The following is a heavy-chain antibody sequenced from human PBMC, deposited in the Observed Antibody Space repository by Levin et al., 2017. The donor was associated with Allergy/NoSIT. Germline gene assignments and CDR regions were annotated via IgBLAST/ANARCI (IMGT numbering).Heavy chain of an antibody. CDR2: INPNSGGT. V-gene: IGHV1-2*02. CDR3: ARNLYSGYERGMGVDY. J-gene: IGHJ4*02. Sequence: GESLKISCKASGYTFTGYYMHWVRQAPGQGLEWLGWINPNSGGTNYAQKFQGRVTMTRDTSISTAYMELSRLRSDDTAVYYCARNLYSGYERGMGVDYWGQGTLVTVSS. D-gene: IGHD5-12*01. CDR1: GYTFTGYY.